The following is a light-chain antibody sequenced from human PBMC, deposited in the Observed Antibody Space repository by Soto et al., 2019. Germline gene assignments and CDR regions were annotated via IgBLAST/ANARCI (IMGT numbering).Light chain of an antibody. CDR3: QQYGRSPQT. V-gene: IGKV3-20*01. Sequence: ETVLTQSPGTLSLSPGERATLSCRTSQSIYNNYLAWYQQRAGQAPRLLSYGAFHRADGIPDRFSGSGSGTDSALTISRLEPEDFAVYYCQQYGRSPQTFGQGTKLEIK. CDR2: GAF. CDR1: QSIYNNY. J-gene: IGKJ2*01.